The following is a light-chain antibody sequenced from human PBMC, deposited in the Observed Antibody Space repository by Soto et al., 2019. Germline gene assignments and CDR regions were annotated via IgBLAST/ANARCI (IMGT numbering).Light chain of an antibody. V-gene: IGKV1-5*03. CDR1: QSISSW. CDR3: QQYNFYSRT. Sequence: DIQMTQSPSTLSASVGETVTITCRASQSISSWLAWYQQKPGKAPKLLIYKASTLQSGVPSRFSGTGSGTELSLTISSLQPDDFATYYCQQYNFYSRTFGQGTKVEVK. J-gene: IGKJ1*01. CDR2: KAS.